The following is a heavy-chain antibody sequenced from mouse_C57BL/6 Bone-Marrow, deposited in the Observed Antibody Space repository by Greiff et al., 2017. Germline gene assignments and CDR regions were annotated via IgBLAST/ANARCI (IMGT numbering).Heavy chain of an antibody. Sequence: EVQLLQSGPDLVKPGASVKISCKASGYSFPDYDMTWVHQTKGKSLEWVGVINPNYGTTSSTQKFKGKATLTVDQSSSTAYMQLNRLTSEDSAVYYCAREEACAMDYWGQGTSVTVSS. J-gene: IGHJ4*01. V-gene: IGHV1-39*01. CDR2: INPNYGTT. CDR3: AREEACAMDY. CDR1: GYSFPDYD.